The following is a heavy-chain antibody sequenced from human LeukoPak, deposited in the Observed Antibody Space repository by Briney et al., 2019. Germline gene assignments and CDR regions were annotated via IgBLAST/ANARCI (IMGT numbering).Heavy chain of an antibody. V-gene: IGHV1-69*05. CDR2: VIPILGTT. D-gene: IGHD1-26*01. CDR1: GSTFSRSA. Sequence: SVKVSCKASGSTFSRSAISWVRQAPGQGLQWMGGVIPILGTTNYAQRFQDRVSITTDDPTSTSYMEFRSLRSVDTAVYYCARDDGSATMGFDSWGQGTLVTVSS. J-gene: IGHJ4*02. CDR3: ARDDGSATMGFDS.